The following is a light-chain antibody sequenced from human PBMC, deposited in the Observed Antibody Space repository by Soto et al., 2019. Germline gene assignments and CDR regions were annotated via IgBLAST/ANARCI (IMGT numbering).Light chain of an antibody. J-gene: IGKJ1*01. CDR2: KAS. CDR3: QQSWT. Sequence: DIQMTQSPSTLSASVGDRVTITCRASQSISTWLAWYQQKPGKAPKLLIYKASSLESGVPSRFSGSGSGTESTLTIRSLQPDDFATYYCQQSWTFGQGTKVEIK. V-gene: IGKV1-5*03. CDR1: QSISTW.